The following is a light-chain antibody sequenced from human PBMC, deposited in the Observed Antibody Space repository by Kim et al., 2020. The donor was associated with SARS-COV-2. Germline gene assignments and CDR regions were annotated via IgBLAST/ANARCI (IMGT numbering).Light chain of an antibody. V-gene: IGKV1-33*01. CDR2: DTS. J-gene: IGKJ4*01. CDR1: QDITNS. CDR3: QQYDSLPLT. Sequence: DIQMTQSPSSLSASVGDRLTITCQASQDITNSLNWYQQKSGKAPKLLIYDTSNLEAGVPSRFSGSGFGTDFTFTISSLQPEDIATYYCQQYDSLPLTFGGGTKMDIK.